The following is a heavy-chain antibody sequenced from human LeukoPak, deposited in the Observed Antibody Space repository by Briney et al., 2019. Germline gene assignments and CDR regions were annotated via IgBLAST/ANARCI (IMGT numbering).Heavy chain of an antibody. D-gene: IGHD2-15*01. V-gene: IGHV4-30-4*01. CDR3: ARVAIVVANIDY. CDR2: IYYSGST. CDR1: GVSISSGDYY. J-gene: IGHJ4*02. Sequence: PSQTLSLTCTVSGVSISSGDYYWSWIRQPPGKGLEWIGYIYYSGSTYYNPSLKSRVTISVDTSKNQFSLKLSSVTAADTAVYYCARVAIVVANIDYWGQGTLVTVSS.